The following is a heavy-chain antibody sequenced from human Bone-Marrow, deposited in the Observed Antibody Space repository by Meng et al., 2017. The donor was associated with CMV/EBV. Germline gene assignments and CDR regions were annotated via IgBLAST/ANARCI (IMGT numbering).Heavy chain of an antibody. CDR3: GRDIVGHTVDY. D-gene: IGHD1-26*01. J-gene: IGHJ4*02. Sequence: GGSPRLSCAASGFAFSTYWMHWVRQAPGKGLVWVSRIDSDGTVTTYGDSVKGRFTVSRDNAQNTMYLQMSSLRAEDTAVYFCGRDIVGHTVDYWGQGTLVTVSS. CDR2: IDSDGTVT. CDR1: GFAFSTYW. V-gene: IGHV3-74*03.